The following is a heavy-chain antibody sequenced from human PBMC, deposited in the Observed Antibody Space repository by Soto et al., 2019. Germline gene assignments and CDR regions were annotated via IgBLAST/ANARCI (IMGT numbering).Heavy chain of an antibody. J-gene: IGHJ4*02. V-gene: IGHV4-38-2*01. D-gene: IGHD2-2*01. CDR3: ARVRPSYQLLSTFLDY. Sequence: PSGTMDITCAVSSYTISSGYYWGWIQQPPGKGLEWIGGIYHSGSTYYNPSLKSRVTISVDTSKNQFSLKLSSVTAADTAVYYCARVRPSYQLLSTFLDYWGQGTLVTVSS. CDR2: IYHSGST. CDR1: SYTISSGYY.